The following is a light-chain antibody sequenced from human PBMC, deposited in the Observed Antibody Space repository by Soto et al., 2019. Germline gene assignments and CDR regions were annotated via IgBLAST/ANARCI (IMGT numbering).Light chain of an antibody. Sequence: DIVLTQSPVTLSLSPEDRATLSCRASETVSSYLLWYQQRPGQAPRLLIYDATNRATGVPARFSGSGSETDFTLTISSLEPEDLAVYYCLHRMNWPLTFGQGTRLEIK. CDR1: ETVSSY. J-gene: IGKJ5*01. CDR2: DAT. V-gene: IGKV3-11*01. CDR3: LHRMNWPLT.